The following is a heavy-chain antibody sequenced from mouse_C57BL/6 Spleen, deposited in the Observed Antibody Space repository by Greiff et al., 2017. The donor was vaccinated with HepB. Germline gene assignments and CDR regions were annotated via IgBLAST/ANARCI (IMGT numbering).Heavy chain of an antibody. CDR3: TPIDYGFPHYAMDY. J-gene: IGHJ4*01. CDR1: GYTFTDYE. CDR2: IDPETGGT. V-gene: IGHV1-15*01. D-gene: IGHD2-2*01. Sequence: QVQLQQSGAELVRPGASVTLSCKASGYTFTDYEMHWVKQTPVHGLEWIGAIDPETGGTAYNQKFKGKAILTADKSSSTAYMELRSLTSEDSAVYYCTPIDYGFPHYAMDYWGQGTSVTVSS.